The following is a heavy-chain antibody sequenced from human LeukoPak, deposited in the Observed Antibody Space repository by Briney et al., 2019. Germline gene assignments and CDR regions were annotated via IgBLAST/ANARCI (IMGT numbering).Heavy chain of an antibody. CDR1: GFIVSSNY. V-gene: IGHV3-66*02. D-gene: IGHD3-16*01. CDR2: IYSGGST. Sequence: GGSLRLSCAASGFIVSSNYMSWVRQAPGKGLEWVSVIYSGGSTYYADSVKGRFTISRDNSKNTLYLQMNSLRAEDTAVYYCARGGGDRPDLGFDYWGQGTLVTVSS. CDR3: ARGGGDRPDLGFDY. J-gene: IGHJ4*02.